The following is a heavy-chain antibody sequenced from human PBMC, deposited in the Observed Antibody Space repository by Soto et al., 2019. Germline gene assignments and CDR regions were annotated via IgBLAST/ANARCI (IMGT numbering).Heavy chain of an antibody. CDR1: GFTFSNAW. Sequence: GGSRRLSCAASGFTFSNAWMSWVRQAPGKGREWVGRIKSKTGGGTTDYAAPVKGRFTISKDDSKNTLYLQMNSLKTEDTAVYYCNTYCGGDCYLPPGYYYYYGMDVWGQGTTVTVSS. D-gene: IGHD2-21*02. CDR3: NTYCGGDCYLPPGYYYYYGMDV. J-gene: IGHJ6*02. CDR2: IKSKTGGGTT. V-gene: IGHV3-15*01.